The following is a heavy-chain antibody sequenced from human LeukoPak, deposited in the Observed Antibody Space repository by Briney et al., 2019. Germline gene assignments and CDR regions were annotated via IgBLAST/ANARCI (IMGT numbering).Heavy chain of an antibody. CDR3: ARDQEFVRIAAGGPFDY. CDR1: VDTFTHYG. J-gene: IGHJ4*02. Sequence: GASVKSSSTASVDTFTHYGISCVRQTPGQRLEWMGCISAYNGNTHYAQKLQGRVTVTTDTSTSTAYMELRSLRSDDTAVYYCARDQEFVRIAAGGPFDYWGQGTLVTVSS. V-gene: IGHV1-18*01. CDR2: ISAYNGNT. D-gene: IGHD6-13*01.